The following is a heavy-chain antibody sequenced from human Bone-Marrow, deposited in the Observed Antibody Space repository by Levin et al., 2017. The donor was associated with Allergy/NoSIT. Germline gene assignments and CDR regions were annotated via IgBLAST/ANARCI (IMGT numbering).Heavy chain of an antibody. V-gene: IGHV4-61*01. CDR3: VGTPNADFFDF. Sequence: GSLRLSCTVSGGSVSSGNYYWSWIRQPPGKGLEWIGYISYSGTTNYNPSLKSRVTISADTSKNQFSLKLSSVTAADTAVYFCVGTPNADFFDFWGQGALVPVSS. D-gene: IGHD7-27*01. CDR2: ISYSGTT. J-gene: IGHJ4*02. CDR1: GGSVSSGNYY.